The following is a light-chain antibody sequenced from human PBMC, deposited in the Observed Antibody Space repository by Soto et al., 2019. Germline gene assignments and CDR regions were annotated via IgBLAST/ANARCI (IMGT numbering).Light chain of an antibody. Sequence: EIVMTQSPATLSVSPVERATLSCMASQSVSIKLAWYQQKPGQAPRLLIYDTSTRATGIPARFSGSGSGTEFTLTISSLQSEDFAVYYCQQYNNWPPITFGQGTRLDIK. J-gene: IGKJ5*01. CDR3: QQYNNWPPIT. CDR1: QSVSIK. CDR2: DTS. V-gene: IGKV3-15*01.